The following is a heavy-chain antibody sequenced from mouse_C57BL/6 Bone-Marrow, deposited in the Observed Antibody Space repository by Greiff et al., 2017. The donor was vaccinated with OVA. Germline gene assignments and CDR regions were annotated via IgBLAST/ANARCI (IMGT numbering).Heavy chain of an antibody. D-gene: IGHD2-1*01. J-gene: IGHJ2*01. CDR3: ARSPLLHFDY. Sequence: VQLVESGAELARPGASVKLSCKASGYTFTSYGISWVKQRTGQGLEWIGEIYPRSGNTYYNEKFKGKATLTADKSSSTAYMELRSLTSEDSAVYFCARSPLLHFDYWGQGTTLTVSS. V-gene: IGHV1-81*01. CDR1: GYTFTSYG. CDR2: IYPRSGNT.